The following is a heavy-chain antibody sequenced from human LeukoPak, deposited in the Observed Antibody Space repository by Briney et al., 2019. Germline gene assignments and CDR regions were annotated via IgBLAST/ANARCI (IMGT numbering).Heavy chain of an antibody. D-gene: IGHD2-21*01. V-gene: IGHV3-7*01. J-gene: IGHJ4*02. CDR1: GFTFSSYW. CDR3: ARVRGDYYLDY. Sequence: GGSLRLSCAAPGFTFSSYWMNWVRQAPGKGLEWVANIKQAGSEKYYVDSVKGRFTISRDNARNSLYLQMNSLRAEDTAVYYCARVRGDYYLDYWGQGTLVTVSS. CDR2: IKQAGSEK.